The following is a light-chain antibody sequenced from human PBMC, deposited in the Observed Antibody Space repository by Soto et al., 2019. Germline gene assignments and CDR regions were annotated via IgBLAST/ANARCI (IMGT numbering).Light chain of an antibody. J-gene: IGKJ2*01. CDR1: QSVLYNSNNKNH. CDR2: GAS. V-gene: IGKV4-1*01. CDR3: QQYYSIPFT. Sequence: DFVMTQAPDSLAVSLGERATINCKSSQSVLYNSNNKNHLGWFQQKPGHPPKLLIYGASFRPSGVPDRFSGSGSGTDFTLTITSLPAEAVALYSCQQYYSIPFTFGQGTKVDI.